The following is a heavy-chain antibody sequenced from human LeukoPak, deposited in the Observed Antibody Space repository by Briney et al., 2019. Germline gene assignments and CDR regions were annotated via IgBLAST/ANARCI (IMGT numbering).Heavy chain of an antibody. J-gene: IGHJ4*02. CDR3: ARDNWNSPIDY. CDR1: GFTFRDYY. D-gene: IGHD1-7*01. Sequence: PGVSLRLSCAASGFTFRDYYMSWIRQAPGKGLEWVSYITSSGSTIYYADSVKGRFTISRDNAKKSLYLQMSSLRAEDTAVYYCARDNWNSPIDYWGQGTMVTVSS. V-gene: IGHV3-11*01. CDR2: ITSSGSTI.